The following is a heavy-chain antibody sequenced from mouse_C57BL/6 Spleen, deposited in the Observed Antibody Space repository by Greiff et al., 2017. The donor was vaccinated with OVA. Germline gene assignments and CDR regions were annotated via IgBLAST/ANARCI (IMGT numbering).Heavy chain of an antibody. V-gene: IGHV1-50*01. CDR2: IDPSDSYT. CDR1: GYTFTSYW. Sequence: VKLQQPGAELVKPGASVKLSCKASGYTFTSYWMQWVKQRPGQGLEWIGEIDPSDSYTNYNQKFKGKATLTVDTSSSTAYMQLSSLTSEDSAVYYCARRPWFAYWGQGTLVTVSA. J-gene: IGHJ3*01. D-gene: IGHD3-2*02. CDR3: ARRPWFAY.